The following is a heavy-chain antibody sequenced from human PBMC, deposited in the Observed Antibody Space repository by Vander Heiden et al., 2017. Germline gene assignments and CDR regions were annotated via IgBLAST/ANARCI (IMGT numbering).Heavy chain of an antibody. CDR3: ARLRGPTYDSSDNYFDY. V-gene: IGHV4-39*01. CDR2: IYYSGST. CDR1: GGSISSSSYY. Sequence: QLQLQESGPGLVKPSETLSLTCTVSGGSISSSSYYWGWIRQPPGKGLEWIGSIYYSGSTYYNPSLKSRVTISVDTSKNQFSLKLSSVTAADTAVYYCARLRGPTYDSSDNYFDYWGQGTLVTVSS. J-gene: IGHJ4*02. D-gene: IGHD3-22*01.